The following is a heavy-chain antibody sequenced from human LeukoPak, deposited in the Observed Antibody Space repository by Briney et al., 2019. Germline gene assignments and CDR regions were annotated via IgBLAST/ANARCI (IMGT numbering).Heavy chain of an antibody. V-gene: IGHV4-39*07. J-gene: IGHJ4*02. CDR2: LHYSGRT. CDR1: GGSVSGDNYY. CDR3: ARRGSFRGGFNYFDY. D-gene: IGHD3-16*01. Sequence: PSETLSLTCTVSGGSVSGDNYYWGWIRQPTGKRLEWIGSLHYSGRTYYNPSLKSRVTISVDTSKKYLSLKLTSVTAADTAVYYCARRGSFRGGFNYFDYWGQGTLVTVSS.